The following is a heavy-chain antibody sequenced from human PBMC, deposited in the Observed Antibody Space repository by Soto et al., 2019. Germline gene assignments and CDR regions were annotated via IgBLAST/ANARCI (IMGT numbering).Heavy chain of an antibody. CDR3: ARDGYPKTGGIDF. V-gene: IGHV3-11*01. CDR2: ISSSGSTI. CDR1: GFTLNDYY. Sequence: QVHLVESGGGLVKPGGSLRLSCVASGFTLNDYYVSWIRQAPGKGLEWIAYISSSGSTIYYTDSVKGRFTVSREHANNPVILQKNSLRVEDPALYFCARDGYPKTGGIDFWGQGTLVTVSS. D-gene: IGHD2-15*01. J-gene: IGHJ4*02.